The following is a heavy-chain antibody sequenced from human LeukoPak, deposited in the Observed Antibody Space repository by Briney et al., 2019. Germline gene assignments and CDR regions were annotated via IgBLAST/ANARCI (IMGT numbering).Heavy chain of an antibody. Sequence: PGRSLRLSCAASGFSFEDYGMHWVRQAPGKGLEWVAGISWDSGSIGHAVSLKGRFTISRDNAKNSLYLQMNSLTIEDTAMYYCAKFRTGSYGGYFDSWGQGILVTVSS. V-gene: IGHV3-9*01. CDR2: ISWDSGSI. D-gene: IGHD3-10*01. CDR3: AKFRTGSYGGYFDS. J-gene: IGHJ4*02. CDR1: GFSFEDYG.